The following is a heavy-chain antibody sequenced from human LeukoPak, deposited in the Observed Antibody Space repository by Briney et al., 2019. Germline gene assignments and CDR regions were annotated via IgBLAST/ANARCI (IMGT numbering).Heavy chain of an antibody. J-gene: IGHJ4*02. CDR3: ARRGKSSGCLDY. CDR1: GYTFTGYY. V-gene: IGHV1-2*06. Sequence: GSVKVSCKASGYTFTGYYMHWVRQAPGQGLEWMGRINPNSGGTNYAQKFQGRVTMTRDTSISTAYMELSRLRSDDTAVYYCARRGKSSGCLDYWGQGTLVTVSS. CDR2: INPNSGGT. D-gene: IGHD3-22*01.